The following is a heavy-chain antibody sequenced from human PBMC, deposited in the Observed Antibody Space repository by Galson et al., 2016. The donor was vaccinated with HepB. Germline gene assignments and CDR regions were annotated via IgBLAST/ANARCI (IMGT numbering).Heavy chain of an antibody. V-gene: IGHV3-33*01. Sequence: SLRLSCAASGFSFSDYVMHWVRQAPGKGLEWVAVIWFDETNQYYAESVKGRFTISRDNSKYTLFLQMDSLRPEDTAIYYCARESRRVGTIGALDYWGQGNLVTVSS. CDR2: IWFDETNQ. CDR1: GFSFSDYV. J-gene: IGHJ4*02. D-gene: IGHD5-12*01. CDR3: ARESRRVGTIGALDY.